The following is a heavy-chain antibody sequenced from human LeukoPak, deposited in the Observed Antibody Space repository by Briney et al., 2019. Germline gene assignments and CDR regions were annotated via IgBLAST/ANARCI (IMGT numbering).Heavy chain of an antibody. CDR3: TTALLVTGMDV. CDR1: GFTFSNAW. J-gene: IGHJ6*04. D-gene: IGHD2/OR15-2a*01. CDR2: IKSKTEGGTT. V-gene: IGHV3-15*01. Sequence: GGSLRLSCAASGFTFSNAWMSWVRQAPGKGLEWVGRIKSKTEGGTTDYAAPVKGRFTISRDDSKNTQCLQMNSLRTDDTAVYYCTTALLVTGMDVWGKGTTVIVSS.